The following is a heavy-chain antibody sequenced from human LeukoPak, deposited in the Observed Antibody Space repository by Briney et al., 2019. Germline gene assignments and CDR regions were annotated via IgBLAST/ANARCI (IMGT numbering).Heavy chain of an antibody. Sequence: PGGSLRLSCAASGFTFSSYAMSWVRQAPGKGLEWVAVISYDGSNKYYADSVKGRFTISRDNSKNTLYLQMNSLRAEDTAVYYCAREGYYDFWSAFDYWGQGTLVTVSS. J-gene: IGHJ4*02. D-gene: IGHD3-3*01. CDR3: AREGYYDFWSAFDY. CDR1: GFTFSSYA. V-gene: IGHV3-30-3*01. CDR2: ISYDGSNK.